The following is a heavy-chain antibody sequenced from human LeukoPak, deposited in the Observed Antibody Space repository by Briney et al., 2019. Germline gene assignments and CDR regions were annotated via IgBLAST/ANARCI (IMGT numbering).Heavy chain of an antibody. Sequence: SETLSLTCTVSGGSISSYYWSWIRQPPGKGLEWSGYIYYSGSTNYNPSLTSRVTISVDTSKNQFSLKLSSVTAADTAVYYCARSRLGAADNLDYWGQGTLVTVSS. CDR2: IYYSGST. V-gene: IGHV4-59*08. CDR1: GGSISSYY. CDR3: ARSRLGAADNLDY. J-gene: IGHJ4*02. D-gene: IGHD6-13*01.